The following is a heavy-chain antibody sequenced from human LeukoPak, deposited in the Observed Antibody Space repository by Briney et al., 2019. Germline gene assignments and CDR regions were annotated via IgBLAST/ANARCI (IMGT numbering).Heavy chain of an antibody. J-gene: IGHJ4*02. Sequence: GGSLRLSCAASGFTFSSYAMHWVRQAPGKGLEWVAVISYDGSNKYYADSVKGRFTISRDNAKNTLYLHMNSLRAEDTAVYYCARGSLFDYWGQGTLVTVSS. V-gene: IGHV3-30*04. CDR2: ISYDGSNK. CDR3: ARGSLFDY. CDR1: GFTFSSYA.